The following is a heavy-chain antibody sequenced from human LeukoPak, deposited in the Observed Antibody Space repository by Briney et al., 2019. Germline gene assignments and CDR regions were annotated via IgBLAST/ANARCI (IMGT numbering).Heavy chain of an antibody. CDR1: GYSFIGYH. CDR3: AXXXXXSPRPSGYGMDV. J-gene: IGHJ6*02. D-gene: IGHD3-10*01. V-gene: IGHV1-2*02. Sequence: VSVKVSCKASGYSFIGYHMHWVRQAPGQGLEWMGWINPNSGGTNYAQRFQGRVTMTRDTSISTAYMELSRLRSDDTAVYYCAXXXXXSPRPSGYGMDVWGQGTTVTVSS. CDR2: INPNSGGT.